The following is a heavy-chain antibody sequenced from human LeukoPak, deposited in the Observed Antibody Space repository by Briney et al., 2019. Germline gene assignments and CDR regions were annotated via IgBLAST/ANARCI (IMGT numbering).Heavy chain of an antibody. CDR2: IYNGGNT. D-gene: IGHD3-10*01. V-gene: IGHV4-4*07. J-gene: IGHJ3*02. CDR3: ARGGSSMVRGLRNAFDI. Sequence: PSETLSLTCIVSGDSISSYYWSWVRQPAGEGLEWIGRIYNGGNTNYNPSLTSRVTMSVDTSKNQFSLTLSSVTAADTAVYYCARGGSSMVRGLRNAFDIWGQGTMVTVSS. CDR1: GDSISSYY.